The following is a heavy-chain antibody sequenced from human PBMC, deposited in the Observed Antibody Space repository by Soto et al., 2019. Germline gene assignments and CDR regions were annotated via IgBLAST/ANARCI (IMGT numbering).Heavy chain of an antibody. D-gene: IGHD3-22*01. J-gene: IGHJ4*02. V-gene: IGHV4-4*07. CDR1: GGSISSYY. CDR2: IYTSGST. CDR3: ARGGRYYYGSRGYYDRRGYFAY. Sequence: SETLSLTCTVSGGSISSYYWSWIRQPAGKGLEWIGRIYTSGSTNYNPSLKSRVTMSVDTSKNQFSLKLSSVTAADAAVYYCARGGRYYYGSRGYYDRRGYFAYWGQGTLVTVSS.